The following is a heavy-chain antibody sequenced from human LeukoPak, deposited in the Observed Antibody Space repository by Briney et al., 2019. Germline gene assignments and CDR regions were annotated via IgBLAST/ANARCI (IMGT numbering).Heavy chain of an antibody. D-gene: IGHD5-18*01. Sequence: GGSLRLSCAASGFTFSSYGMHWVRQAPGKGLEWVAFIRYDGSNKYYADSVKGRFTISRDNSKNTLYLQMNSLRAEDTAVYYCAKDISGHIGADYWGQGILVTVSP. CDR1: GFTFSSYG. J-gene: IGHJ4*02. V-gene: IGHV3-30*02. CDR3: AKDISGHIGADY. CDR2: IRYDGSNK.